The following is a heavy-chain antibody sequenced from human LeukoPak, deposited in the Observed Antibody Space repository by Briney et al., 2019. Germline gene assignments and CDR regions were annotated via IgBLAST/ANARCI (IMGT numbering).Heavy chain of an antibody. CDR1: GGTFSSYA. V-gene: IGHV1-69*06. D-gene: IGHD6-6*01. Sequence: ASVKVSCKASGGTFSSYAISWVRQAPGQGLEWMGGIIPIFGTANYAQKFQGRVTITADKSTSTAYMELSSLRSEDTAVYYCAMSSSSLLINWFDPWGQGTLVTVSS. CDR3: AMSSSSLLINWFDP. CDR2: IIPIFGTA. J-gene: IGHJ5*02.